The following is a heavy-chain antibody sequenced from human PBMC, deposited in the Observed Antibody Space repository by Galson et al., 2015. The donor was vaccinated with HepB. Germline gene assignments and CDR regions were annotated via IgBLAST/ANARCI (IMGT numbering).Heavy chain of an antibody. CDR1: GYTFTSYG. D-gene: IGHD5-24*01. Sequence: SVKVSCKASGYTFTSYGISWVRQAPGQGLEWMGWISAYNGNTNYAQKLQGRVTMTTDTSTSTAYMELRSLRSDDTAVYYCARDFSRDGYNLGFDYWGQGTLVTVSS. CDR2: ISAYNGNT. CDR3: ARDFSRDGYNLGFDY. V-gene: IGHV1-18*01. J-gene: IGHJ4*02.